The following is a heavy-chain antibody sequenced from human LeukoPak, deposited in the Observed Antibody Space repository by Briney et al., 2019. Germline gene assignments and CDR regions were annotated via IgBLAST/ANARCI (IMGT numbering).Heavy chain of an antibody. CDR1: GFTFSSYW. V-gene: IGHV3-74*01. J-gene: IGHJ3*02. Sequence: PGGSLRLSCAASGFTFSSYWMHWVRQAPGKGLVWVSRINSDGSSTSYADSVKGRFTISRDNAKNTLYLQMNSLRAEDTAVYYCARERRDRGYSYGDDAFDIWGQGTMVTVSS. CDR3: ARERRDRGYSYGDDAFDI. D-gene: IGHD5-18*01. CDR2: INSDGSST.